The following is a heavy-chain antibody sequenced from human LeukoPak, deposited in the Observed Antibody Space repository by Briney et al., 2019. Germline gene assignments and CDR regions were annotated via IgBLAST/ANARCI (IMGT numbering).Heavy chain of an antibody. Sequence: GGSLRLSCAVSGITLSNYGMSWVRQAPGKGLEWVAGISDSGSNTKYADSVKGRFTISRDNPKNTLYLHMNSLRAEDTAVYFCAKRGVVIRVILVGFHKEAYYFDSWGQGALVTVSS. CDR1: GITLSNYG. CDR3: AKRGVVIRVILVGFHKEAYYFDS. CDR2: ISDSGSNT. J-gene: IGHJ4*02. D-gene: IGHD3-22*01. V-gene: IGHV3-23*01.